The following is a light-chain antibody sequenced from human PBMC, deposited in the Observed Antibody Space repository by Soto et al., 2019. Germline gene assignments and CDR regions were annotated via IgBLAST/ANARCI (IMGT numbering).Light chain of an antibody. CDR3: QQYQNWPLIT. V-gene: IGKV3-15*01. J-gene: IGKJ5*01. CDR1: QSVSSN. CDR2: GAS. Sequence: EIVMTQSPGTLSVSPGERVIFSCRASQSVSSNLAWYRQTRGQTPRLLIYGASTRATGIPDRFSGSGSGTEFTLTISILQSEDFADYYCQQYQNWPLITFGQGTRLEIK.